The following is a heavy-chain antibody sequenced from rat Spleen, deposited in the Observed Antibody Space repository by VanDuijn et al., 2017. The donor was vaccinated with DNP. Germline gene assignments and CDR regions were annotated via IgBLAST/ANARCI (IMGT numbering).Heavy chain of an antibody. V-gene: IGHV5-22*01. CDR3: ARPWELGFAY. CDR2: ISYVGGST. D-gene: IGHD5-1*01. J-gene: IGHJ3*01. CDR1: GFTFSDYY. Sequence: EVQLVESGGGLVQPGRSLKLSCAASGFTFSDYYMAWVRQAPTKGLEWVAYISYVGGSTYYGDSVKGRFTISRDNAKSTLYLQMNSLRSEDMATYYCARPWELGFAYWGQGTLVTVSS.